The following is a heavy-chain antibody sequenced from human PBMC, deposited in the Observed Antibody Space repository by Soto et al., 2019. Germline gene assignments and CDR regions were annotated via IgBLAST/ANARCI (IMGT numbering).Heavy chain of an antibody. Sequence: QVQLQQWGAGLLKPSETLSLTCAVYGGSLSGYYWSWVRQPPGEGLEWIGHISQGGSSKSSPSLESLATTSVAASVNQVTMKRRSVAAADTPVYCCARLTATVTLLEYYYYGIDAWGQGSTVTVSS. CDR2: ISQGGSS. J-gene: IGHJ6*02. D-gene: IGHD6-13*01. CDR3: ARLTATVTLLEYYYYGIDA. CDR1: GGSLSGYY. V-gene: IGHV4-34*04.